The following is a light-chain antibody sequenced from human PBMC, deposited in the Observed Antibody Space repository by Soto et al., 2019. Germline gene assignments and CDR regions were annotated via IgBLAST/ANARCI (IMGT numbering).Light chain of an antibody. CDR3: CSYTGSTTLYV. V-gene: IGLV2-23*02. J-gene: IGLJ1*01. Sequence: QSVLTQPAAVSGSTGQSITISCTGTSSDVGYYNLVSWYQQHPGKAPKLIIYEVNKRPSGFSNRFSGSKSGNTASLTISGLQAEVEADYYXCSYTGSTTLYVFGTGTKVTVL. CDR2: EVN. CDR1: SSDVGYYNL.